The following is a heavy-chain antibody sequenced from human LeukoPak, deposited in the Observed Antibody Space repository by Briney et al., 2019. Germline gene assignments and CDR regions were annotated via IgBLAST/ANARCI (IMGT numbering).Heavy chain of an antibody. CDR1: GGSIGSYY. CDR2: IYYSGST. Sequence: PSETLSLTCTVSGGSIGSYYWSWIRQPPGKGLEWIGYIYYSGSTNYNPSLKSRVTISVDTSKNQFSLKLSSVTAADTAVYYCARQWYTAAGTDWFDPWGQGTLVTVSS. D-gene: IGHD6-13*01. V-gene: IGHV4-59*08. J-gene: IGHJ5*02. CDR3: ARQWYTAAGTDWFDP.